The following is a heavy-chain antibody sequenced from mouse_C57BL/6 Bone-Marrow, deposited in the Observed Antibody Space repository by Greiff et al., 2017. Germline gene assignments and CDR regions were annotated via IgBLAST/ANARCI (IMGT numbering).Heavy chain of an antibody. Sequence: EVQRVESGPGLVKPSQSLSLTCSVTGYSITSGYYWNWIRQFPGNKLEWMGYISYDGSNNYNPSLKNRISITRDTSKNQFFLKLNSVTTEDTATYYCARIDGYYDYWGQGTTLTVSS. CDR2: ISYDGSN. D-gene: IGHD2-3*01. CDR3: ARIDGYYDY. V-gene: IGHV3-6*01. CDR1: GYSITSGYY. J-gene: IGHJ2*01.